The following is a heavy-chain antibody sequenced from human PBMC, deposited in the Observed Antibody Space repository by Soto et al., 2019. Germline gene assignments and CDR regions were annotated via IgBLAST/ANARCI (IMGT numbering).Heavy chain of an antibody. CDR2: IYYSGST. J-gene: IGHJ4*02. Sequence: TLSLTCTVSGGSISSSSYYWGWIRQPPGKGLEWIGSIYYSGSTYYNPSLKSRVTISVDTSKNQFSLKLSSVTAADTAVYYCARAHTYYYDSSGQFDYWGQGTLVTVSS. CDR3: ARAHTYYYDSSGQFDY. CDR1: GGSISSSSYY. V-gene: IGHV4-39*01. D-gene: IGHD3-22*01.